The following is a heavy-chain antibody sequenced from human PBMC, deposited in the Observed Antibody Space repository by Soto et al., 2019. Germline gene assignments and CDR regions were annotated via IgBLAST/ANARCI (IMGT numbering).Heavy chain of an antibody. V-gene: IGHV1-69*04. D-gene: IGHD1-26*01. Sequence: QVNLVQSGSEMKKPGSSVMVSCKVSGGDLSNSGISWVRQAPGQGLEWMGGIFPLLAMVDYSQKFQGRVTISADETTTTAYMDLGTLRSDDTATHDCAKDDGAGFKSWCQATLVIASS. J-gene: IGHJ4*02. CDR2: IFPLLAMV. CDR1: GGDLSNSG. CDR3: AKDDGAGFKS.